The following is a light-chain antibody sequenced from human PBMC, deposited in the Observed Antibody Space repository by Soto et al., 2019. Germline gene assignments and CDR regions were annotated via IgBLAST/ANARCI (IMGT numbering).Light chain of an antibody. J-gene: IGKJ1*01. Sequence: DTQMTQSPSSLPASVGDRFTITCRSSQTVAKSLNWYQQKPGKAPELLIYATSHLQSGVPSRFSGSGSGTHFTLTINSLQPEDFATYYCQQSYSMPRTFGQGTKVDIK. CDR3: QQSYSMPRT. V-gene: IGKV1-39*01. CDR2: ATS. CDR1: QTVAKS.